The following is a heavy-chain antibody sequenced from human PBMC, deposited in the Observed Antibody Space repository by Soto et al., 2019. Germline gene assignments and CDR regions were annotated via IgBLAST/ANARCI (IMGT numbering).Heavy chain of an antibody. CDR1: GYTFTSYG. CDR3: ARETYDFWSGDSYYYGMDV. D-gene: IGHD3-3*01. V-gene: IGHV1-18*01. Sequence: ASVKVSCKASGYTFTSYGISWVRQAPGQGLEWMGWISAYNGNTNYAQKLQGRVTMTTDTSTSTAYMELRSLRSDDTAVYYCARETYDFWSGDSYYYGMDVWGQGTTVTISS. J-gene: IGHJ6*02. CDR2: ISAYNGNT.